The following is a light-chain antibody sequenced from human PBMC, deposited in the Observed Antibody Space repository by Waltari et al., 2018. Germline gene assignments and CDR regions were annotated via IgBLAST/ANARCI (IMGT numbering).Light chain of an antibody. CDR2: DGN. J-gene: IGLJ2*01. Sequence: QSALTQPRSVSGSPAQSVTISCSGTSSDIGGYNYVSWYQQYPGKAPKFIIYDGNKRPPGVPDRFSGSKSGNTASLTISGLQTDDEADYYCCSYAGPDNHVGFGGGTKMTVL. CDR3: CSYAGPDNHVG. V-gene: IGLV2-11*01. CDR1: SSDIGGYNY.